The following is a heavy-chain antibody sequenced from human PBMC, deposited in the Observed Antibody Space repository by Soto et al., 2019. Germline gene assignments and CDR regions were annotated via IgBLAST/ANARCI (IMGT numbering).Heavy chain of an antibody. Sequence: QVQLVQSGAEVKKPGAQGRFSGTDLDTTLTTNNRPWLRRPPGKGLGGLGMINPNDDAINYAQKFQGRVTMTRDTPTSTVYMELSSLSFEDTAVYYCARASKYSREWYVPCGIWGQGTLITVSS. J-gene: IGHJ4*02. D-gene: IGHD6-6*01. CDR3: ARASKYSREWYVPCGI. V-gene: IGHV1-46*01. CDR1: DTTLTTNN. CDR2: INPNDDAI.